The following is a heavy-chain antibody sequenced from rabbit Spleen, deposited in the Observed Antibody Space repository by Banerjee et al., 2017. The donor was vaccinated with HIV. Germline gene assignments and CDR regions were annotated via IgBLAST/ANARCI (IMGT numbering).Heavy chain of an antibody. CDR3: ARDLVAVIGWNFNL. CDR1: GFDLNNYYY. D-gene: IGHD1-1*01. CDR2: IYTGSGNT. J-gene: IGHJ4*01. V-gene: IGHV1S45*01. Sequence: QEQLEESGGGLVKPEGSLTLTCKASGFDLNNYYYICWVRQAPGKGLEWIGCIYTGSGNTFYASWAKGRFTISKTSSTTVTLQMTSLTAADTATYFCARDLVAVIGWNFNLWGPGTLVTVS.